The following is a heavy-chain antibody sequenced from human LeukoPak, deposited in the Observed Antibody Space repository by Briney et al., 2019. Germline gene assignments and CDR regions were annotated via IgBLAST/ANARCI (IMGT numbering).Heavy chain of an antibody. V-gene: IGHV7-4-1*02. D-gene: IGHD6-19*01. J-gene: IGHJ6*02. Sequence: ASVKVSCKASGYTFTSYAMNWVRQAPGQGLEWMGWINTNTGNPTYAQGFTGRFVFSLDTSVSTAYLQISSLKAEDTAVYYCASPIAVAGTYYYYGMDVWGQGTTVTVSS. CDR1: GYTFTSYA. CDR2: INTNTGNP. CDR3: ASPIAVAGTYYYYGMDV.